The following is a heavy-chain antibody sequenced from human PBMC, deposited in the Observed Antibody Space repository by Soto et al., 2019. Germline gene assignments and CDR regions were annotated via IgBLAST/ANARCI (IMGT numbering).Heavy chain of an antibody. Sequence: LRLFCAASGFTFTRYSMNWVRQAPGKGLEWVSSISSTTNYIYYGDSMKGRFTISRDNAKNSLYLEMNSLRAEDTAVYYCARESEDLTSNFDYWGQGTLVTVSS. CDR2: ISSTTNYI. CDR1: GFTFTRYS. V-gene: IGHV3-21*06. CDR3: ARESEDLTSNFDY. J-gene: IGHJ4*02.